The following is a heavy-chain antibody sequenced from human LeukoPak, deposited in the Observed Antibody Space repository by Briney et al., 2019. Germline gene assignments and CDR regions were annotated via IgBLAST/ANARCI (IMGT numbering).Heavy chain of an antibody. CDR2: IYSSGTT. J-gene: IGHJ3*02. Sequence: PSETLSLTCAVFDGSISKDWWSWVRQPPGEGLEWIGEIYSSGTTNYNPSLKSRVTISVDTSKNQFSLKLSSVTAADTAVYYCARHEATVVNDAFDIWGQGTMVTVSS. CDR1: DGSISKDW. V-gene: IGHV4-4*02. D-gene: IGHD4-23*01. CDR3: ARHEATVVNDAFDI.